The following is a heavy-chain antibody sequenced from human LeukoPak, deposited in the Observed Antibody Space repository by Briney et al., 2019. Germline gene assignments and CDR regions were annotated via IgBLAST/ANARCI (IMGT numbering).Heavy chain of an antibody. J-gene: IGHJ4*02. CDR1: GFTFNTYT. CDR3: ARGEATAVAPGCDY. CDR2: ISGSSGII. D-gene: IGHD5-18*01. V-gene: IGHV3-48*02. Sequence: PGGSLGLSCAASGFTFNTYTMNWVRQAPGKGLEWVSYISGSSGIIDYADSVRGRFTISRDNAKNSLYLQMNSLRDEDTAMYYCARGEATAVAPGCDYWGQGILVTVSS.